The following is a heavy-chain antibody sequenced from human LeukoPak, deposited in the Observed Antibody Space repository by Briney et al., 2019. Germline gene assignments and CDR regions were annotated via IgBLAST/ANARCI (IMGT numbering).Heavy chain of an antibody. V-gene: IGHV3-23*01. CDR3: AKNRELQALVAFDI. CDR1: GFTFSSYG. J-gene: IGHJ3*02. D-gene: IGHD1-26*01. Sequence: GRSLRLSCAASGFTFSSYGMSWVREAPGKGLGWVSAISGSGGSTYYADSVKGRFTISRDNSKNTLYLQMNSLRAEDTAVYYCAKNRELQALVAFDIWGQGTMVTVSS. CDR2: ISGSGGST.